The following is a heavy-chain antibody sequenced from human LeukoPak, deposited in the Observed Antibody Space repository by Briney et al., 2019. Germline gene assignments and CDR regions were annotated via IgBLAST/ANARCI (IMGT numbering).Heavy chain of an antibody. CDR3: ARDNYDFWSGRREGSAFDI. V-gene: IGHV1-18*01. CDR1: GYTFTSYG. CDR2: ISAYNGNT. Sequence: ASVKVSCKASGYTFTSYGISWVRQAPGQGLEWMGWISAYNGNTNYAQKLQGRVTMTTDTPTSTAYMELRSLRSDDTAVYYCARDNYDFWSGRREGSAFDIWGQGTMVTVSS. D-gene: IGHD3-3*01. J-gene: IGHJ3*02.